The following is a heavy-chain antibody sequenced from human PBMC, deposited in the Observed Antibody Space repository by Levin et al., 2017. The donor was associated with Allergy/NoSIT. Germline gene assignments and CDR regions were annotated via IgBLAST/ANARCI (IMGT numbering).Heavy chain of an antibody. J-gene: IGHJ4*02. CDR1: GGSISSYY. CDR2: IYYSGST. V-gene: IGHV4-59*01. CDR3: ARDRGGEYDY. Sequence: SETLSLTCTVSGGSISSYYWSWIRQPPGKGLEWIGYIYYSGSTNYNPSLKSRVTISVDTSKNQFSLKLSSVTAADTAVYYCARDRGGEYDYWGQGTLVTVSS. D-gene: IGHD3-10*01.